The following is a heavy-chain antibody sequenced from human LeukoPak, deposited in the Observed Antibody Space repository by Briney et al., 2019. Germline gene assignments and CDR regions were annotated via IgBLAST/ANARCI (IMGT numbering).Heavy chain of an antibody. V-gene: IGHV1-69*06. J-gene: IGHJ3*02. CDR2: IIPIFGTA. Sequence: GASVKVSCKASGGTFSSYAISWVRQAPGQGLEWMGGIIPIFGTANYAQKFQGRVTITADKSTSTAYMELSSLRSEDTAVYYCARLRFGELAFDIWGQGTMVTVSS. CDR1: GGTFSSYA. D-gene: IGHD3-10*01. CDR3: ARLRFGELAFDI.